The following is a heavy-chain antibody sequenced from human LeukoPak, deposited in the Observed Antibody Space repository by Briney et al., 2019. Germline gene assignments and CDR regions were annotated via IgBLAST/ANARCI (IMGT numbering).Heavy chain of an antibody. V-gene: IGHV4-34*01. CDR3: ARLNGSSTTLFDY. J-gene: IGHJ4*02. CDR2: INHSGST. Sequence: SETLSLTCAVYGGSFSGYYWSWIRQPPGKGLEWIGEINHSGSTNYNPSLKSRVTISVDTSKNQFSLKLSSVTAADTAVYYCARLNGSSTTLFDYWGQGTLATVSS. D-gene: IGHD1-26*01. CDR1: GGSFSGYY.